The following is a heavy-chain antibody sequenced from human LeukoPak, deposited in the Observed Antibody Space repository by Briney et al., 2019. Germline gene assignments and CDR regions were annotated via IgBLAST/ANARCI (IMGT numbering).Heavy chain of an antibody. V-gene: IGHV3-23*01. Sequence: GGSLRLSCAASGFTFSSYAMSWVRQAPGKGLEWVSAISGSGGSTYYADSVKGRFTISRDNSKNTLYLQMNSLRAEDTAVYYCASRRDSETIVAPFDYWGQGTLVTVSS. CDR1: GFTFSSYA. D-gene: IGHD3-22*01. J-gene: IGHJ4*02. CDR3: ASRRDSETIVAPFDY. CDR2: ISGSGGST.